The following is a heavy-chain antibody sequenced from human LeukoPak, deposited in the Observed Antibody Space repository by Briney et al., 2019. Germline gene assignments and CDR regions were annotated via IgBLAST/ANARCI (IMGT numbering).Heavy chain of an antibody. CDR1: GFTFSTYA. CDR3: ARDQAGYCSSTSCPRPYYYYYMDV. V-gene: IGHV3-30*04. Sequence: GGSLRLSCAASGFTFSTYAMHWVRQAPGKGLEWVAVISYDGRNIYYADSVKGRFTISRDNAKNSLYLQMNSLRAEDTAVYYCARDQAGYCSSTSCPRPYYYYYMDVWGKGTTVTVSS. J-gene: IGHJ6*03. CDR2: ISYDGRNI. D-gene: IGHD2-2*01.